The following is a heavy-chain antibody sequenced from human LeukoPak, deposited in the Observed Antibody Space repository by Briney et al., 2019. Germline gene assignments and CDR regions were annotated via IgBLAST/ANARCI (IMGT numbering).Heavy chain of an antibody. V-gene: IGHV3-30*03. CDR2: ISYDGSNK. J-gene: IGHJ4*02. CDR3: ATPNYYYDSSGYYLDY. CDR1: GFTFRSYG. Sequence: PGGSLRLSCAASGFTFRSYGMYWVRQAPGKGLEWVAVISYDGSNKSYADSVKGRFTISRDNSKNTLYLQMNSLRAEDTAVYYCATPNYYYDSSGYYLDYWGQGTLVTVSA. D-gene: IGHD3-22*01.